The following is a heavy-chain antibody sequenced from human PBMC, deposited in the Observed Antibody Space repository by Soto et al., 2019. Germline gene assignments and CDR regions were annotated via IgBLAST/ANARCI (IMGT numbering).Heavy chain of an antibody. D-gene: IGHD6-13*01. J-gene: IGHJ4*02. V-gene: IGHV1-46*01. CDR2: INPGPNSA. CDR3: AGAPSSFSSLVPPY. CDR1: DESLSSHF. Sequence: QVQLVQSGAEVKKPGASVSVSCKASDESLSSHFIHLVRQAPGESLQWMGIINPGPNSASYAQEFHARLRLTSDMSSRTIFMHLSSLRSDDTAVYYCAGAPSSFSSLVPPYWSQGTLVTVSS.